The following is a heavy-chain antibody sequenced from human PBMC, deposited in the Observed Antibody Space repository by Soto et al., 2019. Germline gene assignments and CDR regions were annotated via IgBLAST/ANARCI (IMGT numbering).Heavy chain of an antibody. CDR3: ARGRGYYGSGSYYAY. CDR2: IYHSGST. D-gene: IGHD3-10*01. CDR1: GGSISSSNW. Sequence: SETLSLTCAVSGGSISSSNWWSWVRQPPGKGLEWIGEIYHSGSTNYNPSLKSRVTISVDKSKNQFSLKLSSVTAADTAVYYCARGRGYYGSGSYYAYWGQGTLVTVSS. V-gene: IGHV4-4*02. J-gene: IGHJ4*02.